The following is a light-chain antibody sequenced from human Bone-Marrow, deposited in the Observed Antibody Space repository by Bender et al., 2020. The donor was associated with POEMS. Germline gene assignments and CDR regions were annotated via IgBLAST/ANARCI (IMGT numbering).Light chain of an antibody. CDR3: CSYAGSRWV. J-gene: IGLJ3*02. CDR2: DVT. CDR1: TRDVGIYNL. V-gene: IGLV2-23*02. Sequence: QSALTQPASVSGSPGQSITISCTGTTRDVGIYNLVSWYQQHPGKAPKVIIHDVTTRPSGVSDRFSGSKSGYTASLTISGLQAEDEADYYCCSYAGSRWVFGGGTKLTVL.